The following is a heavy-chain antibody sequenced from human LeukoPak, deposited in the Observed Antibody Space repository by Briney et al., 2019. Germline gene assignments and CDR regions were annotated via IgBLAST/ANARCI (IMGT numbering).Heavy chain of an antibody. V-gene: IGHV1-18*01. J-gene: IGHJ4*02. D-gene: IGHD6-13*01. CDR3: ARTKYSSSWYAFVWGVDY. CDR2: ISAYNGNT. CDR1: GYTFTSYG. Sequence: GASVKVSCKASGYTFTSYGISWVRQAPGQGLDWMGWISAYNGNTNYAQKLQGRVTMTTDTSTSTAYMELRSLRSDDTAVYYCARTKYSSSWYAFVWGVDYWGQGTLVTVSS.